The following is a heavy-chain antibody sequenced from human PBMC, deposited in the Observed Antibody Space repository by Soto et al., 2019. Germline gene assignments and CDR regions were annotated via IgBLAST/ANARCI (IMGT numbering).Heavy chain of an antibody. CDR1: GGTFSSYT. J-gene: IGHJ6*02. CDR3: ARDLWFGELLSDSQNYYYYGMDV. V-gene: IGHV1-69*04. Sequence: ASVKVSCKASGGTFSSYTISWVRQAPGQGLKWMGRIIPILGIANYAQKFQGRVTITADKSTSTAYMELSSLRSEDTAVYYCARDLWFGELLSDSQNYYYYGMDVWG. CDR2: IIPILGIA. D-gene: IGHD3-10*01.